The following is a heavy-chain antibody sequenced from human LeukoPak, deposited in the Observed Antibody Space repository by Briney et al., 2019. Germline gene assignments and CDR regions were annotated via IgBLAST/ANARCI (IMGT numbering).Heavy chain of an antibody. CDR3: AREAIFRGVITGYDY. Sequence: ASVKVSCKASGYTFTSYGITWVRQAPGQGLEWMGWINPNSGVTNYAQRFQGRVTMTRDTSISTAYMELSSLRSDDTAVYYCAREAIFRGVITGYDYWGQGTLVTVSS. D-gene: IGHD3-10*01. CDR1: GYTFTSYG. CDR2: INPNSGVT. J-gene: IGHJ4*02. V-gene: IGHV1-2*02.